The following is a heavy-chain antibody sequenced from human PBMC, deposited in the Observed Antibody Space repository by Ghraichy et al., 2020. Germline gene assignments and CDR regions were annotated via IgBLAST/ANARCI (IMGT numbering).Heavy chain of an antibody. V-gene: IGHV4-39*01. D-gene: IGHD4/OR15-4a*01. Sequence: SQTLSLTCSVSSRLISSDSFYWGWVRQTPGKGLEWIGTVYYSGNTYYNPSLKSRVTISVDTSKNQFSLTLSSLTGADTSVYYCASGVNMIRGARTLSDYGLDVWGQGTTVTVSS. CDR2: VYYSGNT. J-gene: IGHJ6*02. CDR3: ASGVNMIRGARTLSDYGLDV. CDR1: SRLISSDSFY.